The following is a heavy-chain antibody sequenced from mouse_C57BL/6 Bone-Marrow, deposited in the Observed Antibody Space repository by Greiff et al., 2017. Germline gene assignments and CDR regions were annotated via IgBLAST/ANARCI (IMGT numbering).Heavy chain of an antibody. CDR3: ARPEGVYGSRNWYFDV. Sequence: EVKLQESGGGLVQPGGSLKLSCAASGIDFSRYWMSWVRRAPGKGLEWIGEINPDSSTINYAPSLKDKFIISRDNAKNTLYLQMSKVRSEDTALYYCARPEGVYGSRNWYFDVRGTGTTVTVSS. D-gene: IGHD1-1*01. CDR1: GIDFSRYW. CDR2: INPDSSTI. J-gene: IGHJ1*03. V-gene: IGHV4-1*01.